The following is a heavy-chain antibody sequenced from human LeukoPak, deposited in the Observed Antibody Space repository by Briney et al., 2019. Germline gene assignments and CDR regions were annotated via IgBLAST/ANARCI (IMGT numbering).Heavy chain of an antibody. CDR1: GYTFTSYG. CDR2: INPNSGGT. J-gene: IGHJ4*02. V-gene: IGHV1-2*04. Sequence: ASVKVSCKASGYTFTSYGISWVRQAPGQGLEWMGWINPNSGGTNYAQKFQGWVTMTRDTSISTAYMELSRLRSDDTAVYYCARGDRLPGIAVAVVHYWGQGTLVTVSS. D-gene: IGHD6-19*01. CDR3: ARGDRLPGIAVAVVHY.